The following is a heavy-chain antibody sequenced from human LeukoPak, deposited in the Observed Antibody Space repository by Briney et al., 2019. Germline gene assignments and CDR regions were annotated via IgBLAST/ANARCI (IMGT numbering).Heavy chain of an antibody. CDR3: ARDFVDGSGSYSVY. J-gene: IGHJ4*02. CDR2: IYTSGST. CDR1: GGSISSYY. Sequence: PSETLSPTCTVSGGSISSYYWSWIRQPAGKGLEWSGRIYTSGSTNYNPSLKSRVTMSVDTSKNQFSLKLSSVTAAATAVYYCARDFVDGSGSYSVYWGQGTLVTVSS. V-gene: IGHV4-4*07. D-gene: IGHD3-10*01.